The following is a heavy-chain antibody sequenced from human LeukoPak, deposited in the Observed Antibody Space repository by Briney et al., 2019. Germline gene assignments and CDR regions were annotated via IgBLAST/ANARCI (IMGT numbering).Heavy chain of an antibody. CDR1: GYTFTSYY. J-gene: IGHJ4*02. CDR2: IIPIFGTA. CDR3: ARTQYYYDSSGYSYSY. Sequence: ASVKVSCKASGYTFTSYYMHWVRQAPGQGLEWMGGIIPIFGTANYAQKFQGRVTITADESTSTAYMELSSLRSEDTAVYYCARTQYYYDSSGYSYSYWGQGTLVTVSS. D-gene: IGHD3-22*01. V-gene: IGHV1-69*13.